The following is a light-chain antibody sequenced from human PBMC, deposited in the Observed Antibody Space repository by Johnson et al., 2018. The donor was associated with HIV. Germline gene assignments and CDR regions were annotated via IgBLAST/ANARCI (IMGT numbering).Light chain of an antibody. CDR3: GTWDSSLSAGV. CDR2: DNT. CDR1: SSNIGNNY. Sequence: QSVLTQPPSVSAAPGQKVTISCSGSSSNIGNNYVSWYQQLPGTAPKLLIYDNTKRPSGIPDRFSGSKSDTSATLGITGLQTGDEADYYCGTWDSSLSAGVFGTGTNVTVL. V-gene: IGLV1-51*01. J-gene: IGLJ1*01.